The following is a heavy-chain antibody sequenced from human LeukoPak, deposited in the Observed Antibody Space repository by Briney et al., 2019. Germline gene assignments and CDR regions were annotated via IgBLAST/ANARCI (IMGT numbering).Heavy chain of an antibody. J-gene: IGHJ6*03. Sequence: GGSLRLSCAASGFTFNSNGMHWVRQAPGKGLEGVALIWYDGSNKYYADSVKGRFTISRDNSKNTLYLQMDSLRAEDTAVYYCAKAGDNSGYYPAFYYYMDVWGKGTTVTVSS. CDR3: AKAGDNSGYYPAFYYYMDV. V-gene: IGHV3-33*06. CDR2: IWYDGSNK. CDR1: GFTFNSNG. D-gene: IGHD3-22*01.